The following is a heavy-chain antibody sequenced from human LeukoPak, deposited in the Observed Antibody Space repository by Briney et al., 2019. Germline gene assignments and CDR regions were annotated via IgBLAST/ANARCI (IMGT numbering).Heavy chain of an antibody. D-gene: IGHD5-18*01. CDR3: ARASTAMVSFPYYYYMDV. Sequence: GASVKVSCKASGYTFINYGISWVRQAPGQGLEWMGGIIPIFGTANYAQKFQGRVTITADKSTSTAYMELSSLRSEDTAVYYCARASTAMVSFPYYYYMDVWGKGTTVTVSS. J-gene: IGHJ6*03. V-gene: IGHV1-69*06. CDR1: GYTFINYG. CDR2: IIPIFGTA.